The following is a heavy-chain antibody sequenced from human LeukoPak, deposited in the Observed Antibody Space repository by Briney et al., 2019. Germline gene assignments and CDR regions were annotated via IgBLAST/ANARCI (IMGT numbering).Heavy chain of an antibody. Sequence: GGSLRLSCAASGFTFSDYYMSWIRQAPGKGLEWLSYISSSGSTIYYADSVKGRFTISRDNAKNSLYLQMNSLRAEDMAVYYCARSTLTTDGMAVWGQGTTVTVSS. D-gene: IGHD4-17*01. CDR3: ARSTLTTDGMAV. V-gene: IGHV3-11*01. CDR2: ISSSGSTI. CDR1: GFTFSDYY. J-gene: IGHJ6*02.